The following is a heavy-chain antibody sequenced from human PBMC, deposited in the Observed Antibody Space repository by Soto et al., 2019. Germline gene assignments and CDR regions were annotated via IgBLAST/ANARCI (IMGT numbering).Heavy chain of an antibody. CDR1: GFTFSSYG. J-gene: IGHJ6*02. Sequence: QVQLVESGGGVVQPGRSLRLSCAASGFTFSSYGMHWVRQAPGKGLERVAVISYDGSNKYYADSVKGRFTISRDNSKNTLYLQMNSLRAEDTAVYYCAKDRGASGCMDVWGQGTTVTVSS. CDR2: ISYDGSNK. V-gene: IGHV3-30*18. CDR3: AKDRGASGCMDV. D-gene: IGHD3-10*01.